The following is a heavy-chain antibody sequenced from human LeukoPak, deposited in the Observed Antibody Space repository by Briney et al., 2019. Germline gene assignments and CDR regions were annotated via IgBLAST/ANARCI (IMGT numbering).Heavy chain of an antibody. CDR1: GGSFTGYN. CDR2: INHSGVA. Sequence: SETLSLTCAVYGGSFTGYNWNWIRQPPGKGLEWIGEINHSGVAKYNPSLKRRLTISVDTSKNQFSLKLKSVTAADTAVYYCARGSPKHDSWGQGTLVTVSS. V-gene: IGHV4-34*01. J-gene: IGHJ5*01. CDR3: ARGSPKHDS.